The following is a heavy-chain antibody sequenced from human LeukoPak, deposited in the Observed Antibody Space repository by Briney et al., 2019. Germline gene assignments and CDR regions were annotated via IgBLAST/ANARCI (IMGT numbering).Heavy chain of an antibody. Sequence: SETLSLTCTVSGGSISSSSYYWGWIRHPPGKGLEWIGSIYYSGSTYYNPSLKSRVTISVDTSKNQFFLKMSSVTAADTAVYYCARPTPGDILTGYHGGWFDPWGQGTLVTVSS. D-gene: IGHD3-9*01. CDR3: ARPTPGDILTGYHGGWFDP. J-gene: IGHJ5*02. CDR1: GGSISSSSYY. V-gene: IGHV4-39*01. CDR2: IYYSGST.